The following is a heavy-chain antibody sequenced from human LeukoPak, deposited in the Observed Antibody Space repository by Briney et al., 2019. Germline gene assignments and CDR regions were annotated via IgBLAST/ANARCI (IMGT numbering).Heavy chain of an antibody. D-gene: IGHD6-19*01. V-gene: IGHV6-1*01. CDR2: TCYRSKWYN. Sequence: SQTLSLTCAISGDSVSSNSAAWNWIRRSPSRGLEWLGRTCYRSKWYNDYAVSVKSRITINPDTSKNQFSLQLNSVTPEDTAVYYCARVPYSSGWYIRYGMDVWGQGTTVTVSS. CDR3: ARVPYSSGWYIRYGMDV. J-gene: IGHJ6*02. CDR1: GDSVSSNSAA.